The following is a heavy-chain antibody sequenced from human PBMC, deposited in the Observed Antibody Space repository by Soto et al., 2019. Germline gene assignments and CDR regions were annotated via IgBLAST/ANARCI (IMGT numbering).Heavy chain of an antibody. CDR1: GYTFTSYC. CDR3: ARAENDYGDYASWGGYTSLNAFDI. J-gene: IGHJ3*02. CDR2: ISAYNGNT. Sequence: QVQLVQSGAEVKKPGASVKVSCKASGYTFTSYCISWVRQAPGQGLEWMEWISAYNGNTNYAQKLQGRVTMTTDTSTSTAYMELRSLRSDDTAVYYCARAENDYGDYASWGGYTSLNAFDIWGQGTMVTVSS. V-gene: IGHV1-18*01. D-gene: IGHD4-17*01.